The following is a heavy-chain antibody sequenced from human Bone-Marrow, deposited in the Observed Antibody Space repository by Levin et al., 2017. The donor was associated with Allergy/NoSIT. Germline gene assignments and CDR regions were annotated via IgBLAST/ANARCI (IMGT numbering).Heavy chain of an antibody. CDR3: AREERGYSYGRRYFDF. CDR1: GGPFSTYT. J-gene: IGHJ4*01. Sequence: SVKVSCKASGGPFSTYTISWVRQAPGQGLEWMGRIISSIDIINYAPKFQGRVTLTADKSTSTVFMDLSSLGSEDTAMYYCAREERGYSYGRRYFDFWGHGTLVTVSS. D-gene: IGHD5-18*01. CDR2: IISSIDII. V-gene: IGHV1-69*02.